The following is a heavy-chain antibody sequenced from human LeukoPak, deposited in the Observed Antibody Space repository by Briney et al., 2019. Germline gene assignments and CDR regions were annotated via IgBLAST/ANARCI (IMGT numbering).Heavy chain of an antibody. V-gene: IGHV3-7*01. CDR2: IKNDGSEK. D-gene: IGHD6-6*01. Sequence: PGGSLRLSCVASGFTFSRYWMSWVRQAPGKGLEWVANIKNDGSEKSYVDSVKGRFTISRDNAKNSLYLQMNNLRAEDTAVYYCARDEYASSPGYFDYWGQGTLLTVSS. J-gene: IGHJ4*02. CDR3: ARDEYASSPGYFDY. CDR1: GFTFSRYW.